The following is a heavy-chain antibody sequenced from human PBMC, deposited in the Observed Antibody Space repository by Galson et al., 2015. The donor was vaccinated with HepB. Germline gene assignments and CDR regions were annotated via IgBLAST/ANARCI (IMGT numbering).Heavy chain of an antibody. D-gene: IGHD2-2*01. J-gene: IGHJ4*02. Sequence: PALVKPTQTLTLTCTFSGFSLRNNGMGVGWFRQPPGKALEWLALIFWDDNKRFSPSLQSRLTITKDTSKNQVVLTMTNMDPVDTATYYCAHSYCSSTSCYAGWGTFDYWGQGTLVTVSS. CDR1: GFSLRNNGMG. CDR3: AHSYCSSTSCYAGWGTFDY. CDR2: IFWDDNK. V-gene: IGHV2-5*02.